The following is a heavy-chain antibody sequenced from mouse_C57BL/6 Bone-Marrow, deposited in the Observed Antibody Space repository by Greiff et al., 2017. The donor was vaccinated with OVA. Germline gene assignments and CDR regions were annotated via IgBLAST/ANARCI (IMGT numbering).Heavy chain of an antibody. V-gene: IGHV5-4*01. Sequence: EVKVEESGGGLVKPGGSLKLSCAASGFTFSSYAMSWVRQTPEKRLEWVATISDGGSYTYYPDNVKGRFTISRDNAKNNLYLQMSHLKSEDTAMYYCARDPLYGNSDYWGQGTTLTVSS. J-gene: IGHJ2*01. D-gene: IGHD2-1*01. CDR2: ISDGGSYT. CDR1: GFTFSSYA. CDR3: ARDPLYGNSDY.